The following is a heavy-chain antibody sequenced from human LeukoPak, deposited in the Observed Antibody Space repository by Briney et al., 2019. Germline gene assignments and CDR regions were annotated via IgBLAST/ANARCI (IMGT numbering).Heavy chain of an antibody. J-gene: IGHJ4*02. D-gene: IGHD3-10*01. Sequence: SETLSFTCTVSGGSIRTFYWSWVRQPPGKGLEWIGYTYYSGNTNYYNPSLKSRVTMSVDTSNNHFSLKLSSVTAADTAVYYCARGPSTYGPPYFDYWGRGTLVTVSS. V-gene: IGHV4-59*08. CDR2: TYYSGNT. CDR3: ARGPSTYGPPYFDY. CDR1: GGSIRTFY.